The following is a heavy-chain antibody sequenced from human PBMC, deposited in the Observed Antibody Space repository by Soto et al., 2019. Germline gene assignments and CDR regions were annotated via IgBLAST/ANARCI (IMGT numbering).Heavy chain of an antibody. CDR2: TKEDSSEK. Sequence: PGGSLRLSCAASGFTFSSHWMTWVRQAPGEGLEWVTNTKEDSSEKFYVDSVRGRFTLSRDNAKNSLYLERNSLRFEDTAIYYCARYYDVSGNSDAFEIWGQGTKVTVSS. V-gene: IGHV3-7*03. D-gene: IGHD3-22*01. CDR3: ARYYDVSGNSDAFEI. CDR1: GFTFSSHW. J-gene: IGHJ3*02.